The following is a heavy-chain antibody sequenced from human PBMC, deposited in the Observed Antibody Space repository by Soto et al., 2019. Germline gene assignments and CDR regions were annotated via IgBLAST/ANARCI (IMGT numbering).Heavy chain of an antibody. Sequence: QLQLQESGPGLVKPSQTLSLACTVSGGSFSSGGYYWSWIRQLPGKGLEWIGYIYYSGSTYDNPYLKSRFTISLDTSKNQFFLKLSSVTAADTAVYYCARATSFSGHHGYWGQGTLVTVSS. V-gene: IGHV4-31*03. D-gene: IGHD2-8*02. CDR1: GGSFSSGGYY. CDR3: ARATSFSGHHGY. J-gene: IGHJ4*02. CDR2: IYYSGST.